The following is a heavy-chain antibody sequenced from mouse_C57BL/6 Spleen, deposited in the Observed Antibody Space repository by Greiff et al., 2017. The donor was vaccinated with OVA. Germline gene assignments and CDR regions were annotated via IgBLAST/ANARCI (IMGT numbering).Heavy chain of an antibody. D-gene: IGHD1-2*01. CDR2: IHPNSGST. J-gene: IGHJ3*01. Sequence: VQLQQSGAELVKPGASVKLSCKASGYTFTSYWMHWVKQRPGQGLEWIGMIHPNSGSTNYNEKFKSKATLTVDKSSSTAYMQLSSLTSEDSAVYYCARGDTTASWFAYWGQGTLVTVSA. CDR1: GYTFTSYW. V-gene: IGHV1-64*01. CDR3: ARGDTTASWFAY.